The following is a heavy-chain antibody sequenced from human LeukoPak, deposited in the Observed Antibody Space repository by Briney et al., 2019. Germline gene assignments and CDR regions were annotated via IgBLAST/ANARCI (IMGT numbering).Heavy chain of an antibody. D-gene: IGHD3-10*01. V-gene: IGHV4-59*08. CDR1: GGSISSYC. J-gene: IGHJ4*02. Sequence: SKTLSLTCTVSGGSISSYCWSWIRQPPGKGLEWIGYIFYSGSTNYNPSLKSRVTISVDTSKNQFSLKLSSVTAADTAVYYCARLYGSGSSLYFDYWGQGTLVTVSS. CDR2: IFYSGST. CDR3: ARLYGSGSSLYFDY.